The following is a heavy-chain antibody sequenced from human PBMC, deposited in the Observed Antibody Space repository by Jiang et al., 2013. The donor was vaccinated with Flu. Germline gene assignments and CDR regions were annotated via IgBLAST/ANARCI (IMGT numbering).Heavy chain of an antibody. CDR1: GGSISSSSYY. D-gene: IGHD1-26*01. Sequence: PGLVKPSETLSLTCTVSGGSISSSSYYWGWIRQPPGKGLEWIGCIYYSGSTYYNPSLKSRVTISVDTSKNQFSLKLSSVTAADTAVYYCASLAVVGATRYYYGMDVWGQGTTVTVSS. J-gene: IGHJ6*02. CDR2: IYYSGST. V-gene: IGHV4-39*07. CDR3: ASLAVVGATRYYYGMDV.